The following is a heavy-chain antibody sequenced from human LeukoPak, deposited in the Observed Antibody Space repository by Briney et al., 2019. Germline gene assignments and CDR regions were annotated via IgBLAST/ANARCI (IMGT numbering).Heavy chain of an antibody. J-gene: IGHJ6*03. CDR3: ARGVGGWFYYYYYYMDV. CDR2: ISSSGSYI. Sequence: PGGSLRLSCAASRFTFISNTMNWARHAPGKGLERVSSISSSGSYIYYADSVKGRFTISRDNSKNPLYLQMNSLRAEDTAVYYCARGVGGWFYYYYYYMDVWGKGTTVTISS. D-gene: IGHD6-19*01. CDR1: RFTFISNT. V-gene: IGHV3-21*04.